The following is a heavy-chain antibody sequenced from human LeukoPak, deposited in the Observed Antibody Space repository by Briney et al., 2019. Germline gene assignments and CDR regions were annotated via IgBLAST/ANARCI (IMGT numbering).Heavy chain of an antibody. V-gene: IGHV4-39*01. Sequence: SETLSLTCTVSGGSISTSAFYWGWIRQPPGKGLEWIGSIYDSGNEFYNPSLKSRVTISADTSKNQFSLKLNSVTAADTAMYYCARQISDYYYYYMEVWGEGITVTVSS. CDR2: IYDSGNE. D-gene: IGHD2/OR15-2a*01. CDR1: GGSISTSAFY. J-gene: IGHJ6*03. CDR3: ARQISDYYYYYMEV.